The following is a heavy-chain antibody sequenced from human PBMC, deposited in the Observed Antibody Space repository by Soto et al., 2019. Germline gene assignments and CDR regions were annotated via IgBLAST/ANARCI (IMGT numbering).Heavy chain of an antibody. CDR1: GFTFSSYA. Sequence: GGSLRLSCAASGFTFSSYAMHWVRQAPGKGLEWVAVISYDGSNKYYADSVKGRFTISRDNSKNTLYLQMNSLRAEDTAVYYCARDLRWTAPDPTRGYSGYDPVLDYYYYGMDVWGQGTTVTVSS. CDR3: ARDLRWTAPDPTRGYSGYDPVLDYYYYGMDV. CDR2: ISYDGSNK. D-gene: IGHD5-12*01. V-gene: IGHV3-30-3*01. J-gene: IGHJ6*02.